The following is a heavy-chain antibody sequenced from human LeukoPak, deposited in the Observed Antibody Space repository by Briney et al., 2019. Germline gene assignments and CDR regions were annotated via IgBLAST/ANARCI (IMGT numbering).Heavy chain of an antibody. CDR3: AREMKNYYDSSAPYGMDV. CDR2: IWYDGSNK. CDR1: GFTFSSYG. V-gene: IGHV3-33*08. J-gene: IGHJ6*02. Sequence: GALRLSCAASGFTFSSYGMHWVRQAPGKGLEWVAVIWYDGSNKYYADSVKGRFTISRDNSKNTLYLQMNSLRAEDTAVYYCAREMKNYYDSSAPYGMDVWGQGTTVTVSS. D-gene: IGHD3-22*01.